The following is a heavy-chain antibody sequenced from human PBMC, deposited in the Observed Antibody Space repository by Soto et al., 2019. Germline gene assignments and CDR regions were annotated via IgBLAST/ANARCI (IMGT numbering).Heavy chain of an antibody. Sequence: EVQLVGSGGGLVKPGGSLRLSCAASGFTFSNAWMNWVRQAPGKGLEWVGRIKSKTDGGTTDYAAPVKGRFTISRDDSKNTLYLQMNSLKTEDTAVYYCTTMSSYYDFWCGYYGYFDYWGQGTLVTVSS. CDR2: IKSKTDGGTT. CDR1: GFTFSNAW. D-gene: IGHD3-3*01. J-gene: IGHJ4*02. CDR3: TTMSSYYDFWCGYYGYFDY. V-gene: IGHV3-15*07.